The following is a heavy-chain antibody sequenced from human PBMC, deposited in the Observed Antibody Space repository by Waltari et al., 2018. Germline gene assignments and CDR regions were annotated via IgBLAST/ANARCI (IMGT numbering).Heavy chain of an antibody. V-gene: IGHV3-7*01. CDR2: INADGSEK. Sequence: EVQVVESGGDLVQPGGSLRLHCAAPGFTFSSYRMPWVRQAPGKGLEWVANINADGSEKEYVDSVKGRFTISRDNAKNSLYLQMNSLRVEDTAVYYCARLHSANYWGQGTLVTVSS. CDR1: GFTFSSYR. CDR3: ARLHSANY. D-gene: IGHD2-15*01. J-gene: IGHJ4*02.